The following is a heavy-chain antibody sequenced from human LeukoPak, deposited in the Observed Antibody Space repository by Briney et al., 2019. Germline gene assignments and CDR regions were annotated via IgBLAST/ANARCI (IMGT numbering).Heavy chain of an antibody. Sequence: GGSLRLSCAASGFTFTSYGMHWVRQAPGNKYYADSVKGRFTISRDNSKNTLYLQMNSLRAENTAVYYCANTAAAFDYWGQGTLVTVSS. CDR1: GFTFTSYG. V-gene: IGHV3-30*02. CDR3: ANTAAAFDY. D-gene: IGHD2-2*01. J-gene: IGHJ4*02.